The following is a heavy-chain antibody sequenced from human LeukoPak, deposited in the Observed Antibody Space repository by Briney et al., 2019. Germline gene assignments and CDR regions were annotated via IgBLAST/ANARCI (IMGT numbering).Heavy chain of an antibody. V-gene: IGHV4-59*12. D-gene: IGHD3-22*01. Sequence: SETLSLTCTVSGGSISSYYWSWIRQPPGKGLEWIGYIYYSGSTNYNPSLKSRVTMSVDTSKNQFSLKLSSVTAADTAVYYCARDGNYYDSGGPTSGAFDIWGQGTMVTVSS. CDR2: IYYSGST. J-gene: IGHJ3*02. CDR1: GGSISSYY. CDR3: ARDGNYYDSGGPTSGAFDI.